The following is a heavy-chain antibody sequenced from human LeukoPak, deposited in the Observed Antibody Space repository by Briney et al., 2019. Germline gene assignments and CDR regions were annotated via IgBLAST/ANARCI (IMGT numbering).Heavy chain of an antibody. J-gene: IGHJ4*02. V-gene: IGHV3-30-3*01. CDR2: ISYDGSNK. CDR3: AVQLGIRGYYFDY. D-gene: IGHD1-1*01. CDR1: GFTFSSYA. Sequence: PGGSLRLSCAASGFTFSSYAMHWVRQAPGKGLEWVAVISYDGSNKYYADSVKGRFTISRDNSKNTLYLQMNSLRAEDTAVYYCAVQLGIRGYYFDYWGQGTLVTVSS.